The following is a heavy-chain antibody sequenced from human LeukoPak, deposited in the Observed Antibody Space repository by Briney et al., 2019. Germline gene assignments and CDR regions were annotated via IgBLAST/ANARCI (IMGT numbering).Heavy chain of an antibody. CDR2: INPRGGST. CDR1: GYTLTTYY. J-gene: IGHJ4*02. CDR3: ARGGGPGNYPFDF. Sequence: ASVKLSCKASGYTLTTYYMHWVRHAPGQGLGWVGIINPRGGSTTYAQKFQGRVTMTRDTSTSTVYMELSSLKSDDTAVYYCARGGGPGNYPFDFWGQGTLVTVSS. D-gene: IGHD1-7*01. V-gene: IGHV1-46*01.